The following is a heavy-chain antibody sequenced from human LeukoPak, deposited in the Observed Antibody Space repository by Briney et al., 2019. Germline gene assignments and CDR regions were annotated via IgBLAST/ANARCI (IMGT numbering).Heavy chain of an antibody. CDR2: ISAYNGNT. D-gene: IGHD3-10*01. CDR1: GYTFTSYG. V-gene: IGHV1-18*01. CDR3: ARDRGRITMVRGPMDY. Sequence: ASVKVSCRASGYTFTSYGISWVRQDPGQGLEWMGWISAYNGNTNYAQKLQGRVTMTTDTSTSTAYMELRSLRSDDTTVYYCARDRGRITMVRGPMDYWGQGTLVTVSS. J-gene: IGHJ4*02.